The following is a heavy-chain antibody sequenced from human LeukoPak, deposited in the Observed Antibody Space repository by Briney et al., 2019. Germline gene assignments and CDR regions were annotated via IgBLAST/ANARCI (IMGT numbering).Heavy chain of an antibody. V-gene: IGHV3-30*02. D-gene: IGHD2-15*01. CDR3: AKDMVVAASVISGMDV. J-gene: IGHJ6*02. CDR2: IRYDGSNK. Sequence: GGSLRLSCAASGFTFSSYGMHWVRQAPGKGLEWVAFIRYDGSNKYYADSVKGRFTISRDNSKNTLYLQMNSLRAEDTAVYYCAKDMVVAASVISGMDVWGQGTTVTVSS. CDR1: GFTFSSYG.